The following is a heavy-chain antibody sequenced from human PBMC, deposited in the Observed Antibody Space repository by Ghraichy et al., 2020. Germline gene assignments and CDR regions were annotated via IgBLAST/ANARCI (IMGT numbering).Heavy chain of an antibody. CDR3: ARGNPRVGDYFDY. Sequence: SETLSLTCTVSGGSVSSGSYYWSWIRQPPGKGLEWIGYIYYSGSTNYNPSLKSRVTISVDTSKNQFSLKLSSVTAADTAVYYCARGNPRVGDYFDYWGQGTLVTVSS. V-gene: IGHV4-61*01. J-gene: IGHJ4*02. D-gene: IGHD3-16*01. CDR1: GGSVSSGSYY. CDR2: IYYSGST.